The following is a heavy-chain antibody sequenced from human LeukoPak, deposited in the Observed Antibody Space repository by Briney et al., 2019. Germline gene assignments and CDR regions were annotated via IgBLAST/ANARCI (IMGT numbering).Heavy chain of an antibody. Sequence: GGSLRLSCAASGFTFSSYWMSWVRQAPGKGLEWVANINKDGGEKYYVDSVKGRYTISRDNAKNSLYLQMNSLRADDTAVYYCARASRSGSPPQWGQGTLVTVSS. CDR2: INKDGGEK. V-gene: IGHV3-7*03. D-gene: IGHD2-15*01. CDR3: ARASRSGSPPQ. CDR1: GFTFSSYW. J-gene: IGHJ4*02.